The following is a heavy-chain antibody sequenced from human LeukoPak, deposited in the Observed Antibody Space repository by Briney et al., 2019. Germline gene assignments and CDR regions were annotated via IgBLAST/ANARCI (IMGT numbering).Heavy chain of an antibody. J-gene: IGHJ6*03. CDR3: ARDRDSYYYYYYMDV. CDR1: GYTFTSYY. V-gene: IGHV1-46*01. Sequence: GASVKVSCKASGYTFTSYYMHWVRQAPGQGLEWMGIINPSGGSTSYAQKFQGRVTMTRGMSTSTVYMELSSLGSEDTAVYYCARDRDSYYYYYYMDVWGKGTTVTVSS. CDR2: INPSGGST.